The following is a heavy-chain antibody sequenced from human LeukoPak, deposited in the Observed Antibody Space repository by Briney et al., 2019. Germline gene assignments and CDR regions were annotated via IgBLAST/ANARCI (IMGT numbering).Heavy chain of an antibody. V-gene: IGHV1-18*01. CDR3: ARDSGGTYRRPYYFDS. CDR1: GYTFISYG. J-gene: IGHJ4*02. Sequence: ASVKVSCKASGYTFISYGVSWVRQAPGQGLEWVGYVSAYNGNINYAQSLQGRVTMTTDTSTSTAYMELRSLTSDDTAVYYCARDSGGTYRRPYYFDSWGQGTLVTVSS. CDR2: VSAYNGNI. D-gene: IGHD1-26*01.